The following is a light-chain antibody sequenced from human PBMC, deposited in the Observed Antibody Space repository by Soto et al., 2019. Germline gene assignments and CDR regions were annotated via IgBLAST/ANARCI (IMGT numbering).Light chain of an antibody. CDR2: DAS. CDR1: QDISNY. Sequence: DNQMTQSPSSLSASVGDRVTITCQASQDISNYLNWYQQKPGKAPKLLIYDASNLETGVPSRFSGSGSGTDFTFTISSLQPEDIATYYCQHYDNLPFTFGPGTKVDIK. CDR3: QHYDNLPFT. J-gene: IGKJ3*01. V-gene: IGKV1-33*01.